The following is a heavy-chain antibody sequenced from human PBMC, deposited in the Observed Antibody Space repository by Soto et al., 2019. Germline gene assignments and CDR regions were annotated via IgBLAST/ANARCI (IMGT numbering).Heavy chain of an antibody. CDR1: GGSFSGYY. V-gene: IGHV4-34*01. J-gene: IGHJ4*02. CDR3: ARQRTSVVTQAYFDV. CDR2: INHSGST. Sequence: SETLSLTCAVYGGSFSGYYWSWIRQPPGKGLEWIGEINHSGSTNYNPSLKSRVTISVDTSKNQFSLKLSSVTAADTAVYFCARQRTSVVTQAYFDVWGPGSLVTVSS. D-gene: IGHD2-21*02.